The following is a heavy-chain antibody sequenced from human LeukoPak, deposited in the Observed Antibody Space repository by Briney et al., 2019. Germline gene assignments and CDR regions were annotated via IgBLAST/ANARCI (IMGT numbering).Heavy chain of an antibody. CDR3: ARFLVAVDAFDI. D-gene: IGHD2-8*02. CDR1: GGSISSGSYY. V-gene: IGHV4-61*02. Sequence: SQTLSPTCTVSGGSISSGSYYWSWIRQPAGKGLEWIGRIYTSGSTNYNPSLKSRVTISVDTSKNQFSLKLSSVTAADTAVYYCARFLVAVDAFDIWGQGTMVTVSS. CDR2: IYTSGST. J-gene: IGHJ3*02.